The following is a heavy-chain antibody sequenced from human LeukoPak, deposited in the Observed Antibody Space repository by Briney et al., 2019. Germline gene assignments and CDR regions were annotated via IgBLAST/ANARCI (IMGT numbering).Heavy chain of an antibody. D-gene: IGHD6-13*01. J-gene: IGHJ6*02. Sequence: GGSLRLSCAASGFTFSSYAMSWVRQAPGKGLEWVSAISGSGGSTYYADSVKGRFTISGDNSKNTLYLQMNSLRAEDTAVYYCAKGGQQLVRYGMDVWGQGTTVTVSS. CDR1: GFTFSSYA. CDR3: AKGGQQLVRYGMDV. V-gene: IGHV3-23*01. CDR2: ISGSGGST.